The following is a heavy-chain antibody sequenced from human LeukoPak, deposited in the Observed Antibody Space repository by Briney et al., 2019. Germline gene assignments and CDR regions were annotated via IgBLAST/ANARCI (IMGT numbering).Heavy chain of an antibody. D-gene: IGHD2-15*01. J-gene: IGHJ4*02. CDR2: ISGSGGST. CDR3: ARSSSRYCSGGSCYSGVLGYFDY. Sequence: GGTLRLSCVASGFTLSTYGMSWVRQAPGKGLEWVSAISGSGGSTYYADSVKGRFTISRDNSKNTLYLQMNSLRAEDTAVYYCARSSSRYCSGGSCYSGVLGYFDYWGQGTLVTVSS. CDR1: GFTLSTYG. V-gene: IGHV3-23*01.